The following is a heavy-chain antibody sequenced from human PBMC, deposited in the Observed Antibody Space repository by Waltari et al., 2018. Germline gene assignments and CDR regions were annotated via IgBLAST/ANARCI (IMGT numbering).Heavy chain of an antibody. CDR2: IWYDGSNK. Sequence: QVQLVESGGGVVQPGRYLRLSCAASGFTFSSYGMHWVRQAPGKGLEWVAVIWYDGSNKYYADSVKGRFTISRDNSKNTLYLQMNSLRAEDTAVYYCASIEYSSSSKSPAFDIWGQGTMVTVSS. J-gene: IGHJ3*02. CDR3: ASIEYSSSSKSPAFDI. D-gene: IGHD6-6*01. V-gene: IGHV3-33*01. CDR1: GFTFSSYG.